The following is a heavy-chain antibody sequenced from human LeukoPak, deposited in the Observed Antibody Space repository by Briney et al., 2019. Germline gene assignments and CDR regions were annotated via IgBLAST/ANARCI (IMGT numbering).Heavy chain of an antibody. V-gene: IGHV4-39*07. CDR3: ARENYCTNGVCWAFDP. Sequence: SETLSLTCSVSGASISSSDYYWSWIRQPPGKGLEWLGNIYYTGSTSYNPSLKSRVTLSVDTFKNQFSLHLSSVTAADTAVYYCARENYCTNGVCWAFDPWGQGTLVTVSS. J-gene: IGHJ5*02. CDR1: GASISSSDYY. D-gene: IGHD2-8*01. CDR2: IYYTGST.